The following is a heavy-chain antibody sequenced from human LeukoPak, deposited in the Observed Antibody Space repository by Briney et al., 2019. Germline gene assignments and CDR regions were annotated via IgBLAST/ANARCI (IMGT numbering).Heavy chain of an antibody. D-gene: IGHD1-26*01. CDR2: INTNTGNP. J-gene: IGHJ3*02. Sequence: SVXXSXKASXXTFXSYAMNWVRQAPGQGLEWMGWINTNTGNPTYAQGFTGRFVFSLDTSVSTAYLQISSLKAEDTAVYYCARILVGATTEGAFDIWGQGTMVTVSS. CDR3: ARILVGATTEGAFDI. V-gene: IGHV7-4-1*02. CDR1: XXTFXSYA.